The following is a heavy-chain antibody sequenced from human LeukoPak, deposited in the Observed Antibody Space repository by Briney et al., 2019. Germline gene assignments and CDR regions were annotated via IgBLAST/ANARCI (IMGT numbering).Heavy chain of an antibody. CDR1: GFTFSSYG. V-gene: IGHV3-30*02. D-gene: IGHD1-26*01. Sequence: GGSLRLSCAASGFTFSSYGIHWVRQAPGKGLEWVAFIQNDGSNKFYADSVKGRFTISRDNSKNTLYLQINSLRSEDTAVYHCTKDEIQGVVGAGPGYWGQGTLVTVSS. CDR2: IQNDGSNK. J-gene: IGHJ4*02. CDR3: TKDEIQGVVGAGPGY.